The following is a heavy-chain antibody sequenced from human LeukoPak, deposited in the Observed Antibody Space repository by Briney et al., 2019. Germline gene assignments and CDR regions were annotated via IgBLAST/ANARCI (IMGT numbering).Heavy chain of an antibody. CDR1: GYTLTELS. Sequence: ASVKVSCKVSGYTLTELSMHWVRQAPGKGLEWMGGFDPEDGETIYAQKFQGRVTMTEDTSTDTAYMELSSLRSEDTAVYYCATSRRDGYNYNYYYYYMDVWGKGTTVTVSS. D-gene: IGHD5-24*01. CDR2: FDPEDGET. CDR3: ATSRRDGYNYNYYYYYMDV. J-gene: IGHJ6*03. V-gene: IGHV1-24*01.